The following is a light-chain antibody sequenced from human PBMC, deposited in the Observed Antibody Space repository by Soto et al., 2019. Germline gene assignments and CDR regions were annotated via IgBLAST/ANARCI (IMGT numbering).Light chain of an antibody. CDR1: ESVDKNY. J-gene: IGKJ4*01. V-gene: IGKV3-20*01. CDR2: DVS. CDR3: HQYAHSPLT. Sequence: EILLTPSPGTLSLSPGESATLSCRASESVDKNYLAWFQHKPGQAPRPLIYDVSNRATGIPDRFSASGSGTDFTLTVSRLEPEDVAVYYCHQYAHSPLTFGGGTKVETK.